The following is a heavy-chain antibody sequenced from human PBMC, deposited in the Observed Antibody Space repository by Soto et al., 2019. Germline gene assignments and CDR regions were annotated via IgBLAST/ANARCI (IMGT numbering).Heavy chain of an antibody. CDR2: MYNTGST. D-gene: IGHD2-21*02. CDR3: ARDLWGYCGTDCYPLDV. V-gene: IGHV4-59*01. CDR1: GGSISGYY. J-gene: IGHJ6*02. Sequence: SETLSLTCTVSGGSISGYYWSWIRQPPGKGLEWIGYMYNTGSTVYNPSFKSRVTISVDTSKNQFPLKLNSVTAADTAVYYCARDLWGYCGTDCYPLDVWGQGTTVTVSS.